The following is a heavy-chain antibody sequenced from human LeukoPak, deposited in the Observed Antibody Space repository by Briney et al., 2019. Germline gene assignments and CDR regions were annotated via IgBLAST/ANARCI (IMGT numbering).Heavy chain of an antibody. CDR2: MNPNSGNT. V-gene: IGHV1-8*01. Sequence: ASVKVPCKASGYTFTSYDINWVRQATGQGPEWMGWMNPNSGNTGYAQKFQGRVTMTRDTSINTAYMELTSLRSEDTAVYYCTRGRGSGSYGTGLDPWGQGSLVTVSS. CDR1: GYTFTSYD. J-gene: IGHJ5*02. D-gene: IGHD1-26*01. CDR3: TRGRGSGSYGTGLDP.